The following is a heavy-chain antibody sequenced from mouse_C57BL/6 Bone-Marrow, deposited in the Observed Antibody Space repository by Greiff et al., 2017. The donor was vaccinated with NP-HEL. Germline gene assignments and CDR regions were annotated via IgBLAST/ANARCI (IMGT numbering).Heavy chain of an antibody. V-gene: IGHV1-81*01. CDR2: IYPRSGNT. J-gene: IGHJ2*01. Sequence: VQLQQSGAELARPGASVKLSCKASGYTFTSYGISWVKQRTGQGLEWIGEIYPRSGNTYYNEKFNGKATLTADKSYSTAYMELRSLTSEDSAVYFCARPLYSNYDYWGQGTTLTVSS. D-gene: IGHD2-5*01. CDR1: GYTFTSYG. CDR3: ARPLYSNYDY.